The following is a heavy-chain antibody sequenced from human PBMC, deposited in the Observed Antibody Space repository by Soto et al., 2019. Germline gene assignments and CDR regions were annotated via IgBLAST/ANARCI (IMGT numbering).Heavy chain of an antibody. D-gene: IGHD2-2*01. CDR3: ARGGGSTKVDY. CDR2: TSNSGST. V-gene: IGHV4-31*03. J-gene: IGHJ4*02. CDR1: GGSIPSSGYY. Sequence: QVQLQESGPGLVKPSQTLSLTCTVSGGSIPSSGYYWTWIRKHPGEGLEWIGFTSNSGSTSYNPSLKSRVTISVDTSSNQFSLNLKSVTAADTAVYYCARGGGSTKVDYWGQGTLVTVSP.